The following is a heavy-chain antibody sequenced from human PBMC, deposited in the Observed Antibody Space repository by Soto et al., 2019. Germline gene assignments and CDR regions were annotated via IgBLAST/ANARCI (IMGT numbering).Heavy chain of an antibody. CDR3: AKFFVETGSNSGWPWSFHY. J-gene: IGHJ4*01. CDR2: ISGSGGTT. V-gene: IGHV3-23*04. D-gene: IGHD6-25*01. CDR1: GFTFSNYA. Sequence: EVQLVESGGGLVQPGRSLRLSCAASGFTFSNYAMSWVRQAPGQGLDWVSAISGSGGTTYYADSVKGRFTISRDNSKNTLFLQMNSLRAEDAAVYYCAKFFVETGSNSGWPWSFHYWGHGNRVNVS.